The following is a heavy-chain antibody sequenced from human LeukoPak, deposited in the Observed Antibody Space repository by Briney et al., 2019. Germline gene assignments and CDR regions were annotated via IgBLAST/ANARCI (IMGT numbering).Heavy chain of an antibody. J-gene: IGHJ6*02. V-gene: IGHV4-39*01. D-gene: IGHD2-15*01. CDR1: GDSIGSSHYY. Sequence: SETPSLTCTISGDSIGSSHYYWVWIRQRPGKGLEWVGSIYFDGSTYYNPALKSRVTIFSDTSKVRFSLKLSSVTATDTAVYYCARRSHCTGSSCPSVWGQGTTVTVSS. CDR2: IYFDGST. CDR3: ARRSHCTGSSCPSV.